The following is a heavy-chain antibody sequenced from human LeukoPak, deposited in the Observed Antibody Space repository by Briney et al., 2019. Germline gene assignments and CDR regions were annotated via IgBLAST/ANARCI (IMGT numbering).Heavy chain of an antibody. Sequence: PGGSLRLSCAASGFTFSSHWIHWVRQAPGKGLVWVSGINRDGSSTSYADSVKGRFTISRDNAKNALYLQMNSLRAEDTAVYYCARGSGNEPFDYWGQGTLVTVSS. J-gene: IGHJ4*02. CDR1: GFTFSSHW. CDR2: INRDGSST. CDR3: ARGSGNEPFDY. V-gene: IGHV3-74*01. D-gene: IGHD5-12*01.